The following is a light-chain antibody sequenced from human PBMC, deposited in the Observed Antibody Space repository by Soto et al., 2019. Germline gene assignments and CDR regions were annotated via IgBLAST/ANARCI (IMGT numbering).Light chain of an antibody. CDR3: QQSCIAPLT. Sequence: DIQMTQSPSSLSASVGDRVTITCRASQSISSYLNWYQQKVGKAPKLLIYAASSLQSGVPSRVSGSGSGTDFALTISSLQPEYFATYYCQQSCIAPLTFGGGTNVQIK. J-gene: IGKJ4*01. CDR2: AAS. V-gene: IGKV1-39*01. CDR1: QSISSY.